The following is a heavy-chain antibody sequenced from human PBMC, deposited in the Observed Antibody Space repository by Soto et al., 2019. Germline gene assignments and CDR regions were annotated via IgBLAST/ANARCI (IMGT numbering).Heavy chain of an antibody. J-gene: IGHJ4*02. V-gene: IGHV1-46*01. D-gene: IGHD1-26*01. CDR2: INPSGGRT. CDR1: GYSFTTYY. Sequence: QVQLVQSGAEVKKPGASVKVSCKASGYSFTTYYMHWVRQAPGQGLEWMGTINPSGGRTSYAQKFKGRVTMTRDASTRTVYMELSSLRSEDTAVYYCARDRVHSGTYGRDYWGQGTLVSVSS. CDR3: ARDRVHSGTYGRDY.